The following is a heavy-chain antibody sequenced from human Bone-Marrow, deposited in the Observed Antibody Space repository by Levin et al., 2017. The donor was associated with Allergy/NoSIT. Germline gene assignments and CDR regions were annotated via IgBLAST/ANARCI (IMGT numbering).Heavy chain of an antibody. CDR1: GGSISSHY. Sequence: SETLSLTCNVSGGSISSHYWSWIRQPPGKGLEWIGSIYYSGSTNYNPSLKSRVTISVDTSKNEFSLKLSSVTAADTAMYYCAREYSSASGKPFDYWGQGTRVTVSS. J-gene: IGHJ4*02. CDR3: AREYSSASGKPFDY. V-gene: IGHV4-59*11. CDR2: IYYSGST. D-gene: IGHD6-6*01.